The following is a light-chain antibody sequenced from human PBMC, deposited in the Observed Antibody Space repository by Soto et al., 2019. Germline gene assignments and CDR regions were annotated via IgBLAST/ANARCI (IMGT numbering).Light chain of an antibody. CDR3: QQYDNWPIT. Sequence: EIGMTQSPATLSVSPGERATLSFRASQRININLAWYQQKPGQAPRLLIYGASTRATGLPARFSGSGSGTEFTLIISSLQSEDSAVYYCQQYDNWPITFGQGTRLE. CDR2: GAS. CDR1: QRININ. J-gene: IGKJ5*01. V-gene: IGKV3-15*01.